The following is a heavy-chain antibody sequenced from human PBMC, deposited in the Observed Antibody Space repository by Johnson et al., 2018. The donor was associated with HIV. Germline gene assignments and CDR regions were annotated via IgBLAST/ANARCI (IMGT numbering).Heavy chain of an antibody. CDR1: GFTVSNNY. V-gene: IGHV3-66*01. J-gene: IGHJ3*02. D-gene: IGHD3-22*01. CDR3: ARDRGQWLLGMSDAFDI. CDR2: IYSGDTT. Sequence: EVQLVESGGALVQPGGSLRLSCAASGFTVSNNYMSWVRQAPGKGLEWVSIIYSGDTTYYADSVKGRFTISRDNSRNTLYLQMSSLRAEDTAVYYCARDRGQWLLGMSDAFDIWGQGTMVTVSS.